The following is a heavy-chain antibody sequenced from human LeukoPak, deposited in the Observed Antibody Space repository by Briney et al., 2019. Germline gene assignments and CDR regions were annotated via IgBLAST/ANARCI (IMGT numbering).Heavy chain of an antibody. J-gene: IGHJ4*02. CDR2: ISGSGTRA. V-gene: IGHV3-23*01. D-gene: IGHD5-18*01. Sequence: GGSLRLSCAVSGFTFNTYAMSWVRQAPGKGLEWVSAISGSGTRAYYADSVKGRFTISRDNSKNTLYLQMNSLRAEDTAVYYCARVPKDTAMNAYYFDYWGQGTLVTVSS. CDR1: GFTFNTYA. CDR3: ARVPKDTAMNAYYFDY.